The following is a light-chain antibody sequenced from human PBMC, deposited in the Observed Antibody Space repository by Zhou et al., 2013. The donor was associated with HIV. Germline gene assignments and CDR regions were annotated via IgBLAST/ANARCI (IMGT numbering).Light chain of an antibody. V-gene: IGKV3-20*01. CDR2: GAS. CDR3: QQYADSQMYT. Sequence: EILMTQSPATLSVSPGERATLSCRASQSVSNNFLAWYQQKPGQAPRLLISGASSRAAGIPDRFSGSGSGTDFTLTISRLEPEDFAVYSCQQYADSQMYTFGQGTKLEIK. J-gene: IGKJ2*01. CDR1: QSVSNNF.